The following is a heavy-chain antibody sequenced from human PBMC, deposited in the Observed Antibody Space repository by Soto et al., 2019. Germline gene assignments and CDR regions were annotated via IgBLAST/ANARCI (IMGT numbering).Heavy chain of an antibody. CDR1: GYTFTGYY. D-gene: IGHD2-2*01. CDR3: ARALGYCSSTSCPGDAFDI. V-gene: IGHV1-2*04. CDR2: INPNSGGT. J-gene: IGHJ3*02. Sequence: ASVKVSCKASGYTFTGYYMHWVRQAPGQGLEWMGWINPNSGGTNYAQKFQGWVTMTRDTSISTAYMELSRLRSDDTAVYHCARALGYCSSTSCPGDAFDIWGQGTMVTVSS.